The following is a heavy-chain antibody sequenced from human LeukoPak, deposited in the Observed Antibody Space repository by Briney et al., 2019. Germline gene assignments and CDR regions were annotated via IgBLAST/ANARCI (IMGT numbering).Heavy chain of an antibody. CDR3: ARDKGDNSGWDH. CDR1: GFTFSSYE. D-gene: IGHD6-19*01. J-gene: IGHJ4*02. V-gene: IGHV3-48*03. Sequence: GGSLRLSCAASGFTFSSYEMNWVRQAPGKGLEWVSHISSSGTKIYSADSVKGRFTISRDNAKNSLYLQMSSLRAEDTAVYYCARDKGDNSGWDHWGQGILVTVSS. CDR2: ISSSGTKI.